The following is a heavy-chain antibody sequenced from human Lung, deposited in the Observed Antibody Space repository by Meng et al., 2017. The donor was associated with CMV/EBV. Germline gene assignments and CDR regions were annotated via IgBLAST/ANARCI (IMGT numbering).Heavy chain of an antibody. CDR1: GYIFTKYG. J-gene: IGHJ4*02. CDR2: ISAYNGDT. D-gene: IGHD6-19*01. Sequence: ASVXVSXKASGYIFTKYGVNWMRQAPGQGPEWMGWISAYNGDTMYAPKVQGRVTMTTDTSTSTAYMELRGLRSDDTAVYYCARDAGTIAVSGIGDYWGQGXLATVSS. V-gene: IGHV1-18*01. CDR3: ARDAGTIAVSGIGDY.